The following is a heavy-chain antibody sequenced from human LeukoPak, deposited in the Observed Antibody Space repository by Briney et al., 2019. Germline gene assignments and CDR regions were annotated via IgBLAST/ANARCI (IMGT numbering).Heavy chain of an antibody. J-gene: IGHJ5*02. CDR2: ISAYNGNT. CDR3: AMDPNTPPSMSFDP. Sequence: ASVKVSCKASGYTFTSYGISWVRQAPGQGLEWMGWISAYNGNTNYAQKPQGRVTMTTDTATSTAYMELRSLRSDDTAVYYCAMDPNTPPSMSFDPWGQGTLVTVSS. D-gene: IGHD2/OR15-2a*01. CDR1: GYTFTSYG. V-gene: IGHV1-18*01.